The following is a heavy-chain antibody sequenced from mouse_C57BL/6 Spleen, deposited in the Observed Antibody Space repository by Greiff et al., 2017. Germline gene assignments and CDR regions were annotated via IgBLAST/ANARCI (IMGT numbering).Heavy chain of an antibody. D-gene: IGHD1-1*01. V-gene: IGHV14-4*01. J-gene: IGHJ3*01. CDR1: GFNIKDDY. CDR3: TTQGSSLAGFAY. Sequence: VQLQQSGAELVRPGASVKLSCTASGFNIKDDYMHWVKQRPEQGLEWIGWIDPENGDTEYASKFQGKATITADTSSNTAYLQLSSLTSEDTAVYYCTTQGSSLAGFAYWGQGTLVTVSA. CDR2: IDPENGDT.